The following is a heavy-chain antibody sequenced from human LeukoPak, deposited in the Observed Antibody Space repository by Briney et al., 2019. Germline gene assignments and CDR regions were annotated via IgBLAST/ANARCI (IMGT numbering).Heavy chain of an antibody. J-gene: IGHJ3*02. CDR2: IYYSGST. V-gene: IGHV4-59*01. Sequence: PSETLSLTCTVSGGSISSYYWSWIRQPPGKGLEWIGYIYYSGSTNYNPSLKSRVTISVDTSKNQFSLKLSSVTAADTAVYYCARIDIVAIDSGSYYTLGAFDIWGQGTMVTVSS. CDR1: GGSISSYY. CDR3: ARIDIVAIDSGSYYTLGAFDI. D-gene: IGHD1-26*01.